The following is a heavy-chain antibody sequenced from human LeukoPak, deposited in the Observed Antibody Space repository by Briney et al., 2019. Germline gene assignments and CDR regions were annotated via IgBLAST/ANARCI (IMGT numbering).Heavy chain of an antibody. D-gene: IGHD3-16*01. V-gene: IGHV3-23*01. CDR2: ISGSGSGT. CDR1: GFTFSSYG. J-gene: IGHJ5*02. CDR3: AKDRVRFGENH. Sequence: GGSLRLSCAASGFTFSSYGMSWVRQAPGKGLEWVSSISGSGSGTYYTDSVRGRFTISRDNSKNTLYLQMNSLRAEDTAVYYCAKDRVRFGENHWGQGTLVTVSS.